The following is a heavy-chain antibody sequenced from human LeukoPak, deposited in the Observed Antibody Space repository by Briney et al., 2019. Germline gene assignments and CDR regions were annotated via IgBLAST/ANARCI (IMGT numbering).Heavy chain of an antibody. CDR2: INTDGSST. Sequence: SGGSLRLSCAASGFTFSSYWMHWVRQAPGKGLVWVSRINTDGSSTSYADSVKGRFTISRDNSKNTLYLQMNSLRAEDTAVYYCASRTHCSSTSCYLLYYFDYWGQGTLVTVSS. CDR1: GFTFSSYW. CDR3: ASRTHCSSTSCYLLYYFDY. V-gene: IGHV3-74*01. D-gene: IGHD2-2*01. J-gene: IGHJ4*02.